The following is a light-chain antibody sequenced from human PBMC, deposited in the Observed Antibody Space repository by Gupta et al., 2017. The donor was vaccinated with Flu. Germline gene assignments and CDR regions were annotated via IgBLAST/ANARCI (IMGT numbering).Light chain of an antibody. J-gene: IGKJ4*01. V-gene: IGKV3-15*01. CDR3: QQYNNWPWFT. Sequence: EIVMTQSPATLSVSPGERATLSCRASQSVSSNLAWYQQKPGQAPRLRIYGASTRATGIPARFSGSGSGTEFTLTISSRQSEDFAVYYCQQYNNWPWFTFGGGTKVEIK. CDR1: QSVSSN. CDR2: GAS.